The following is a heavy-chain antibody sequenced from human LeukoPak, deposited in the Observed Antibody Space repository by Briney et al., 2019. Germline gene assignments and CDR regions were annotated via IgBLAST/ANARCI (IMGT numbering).Heavy chain of an antibody. Sequence: SQTLSLTCTVSGGSISSGGYYWSWIRQHPGKGLEWIGYIYYSGSTYYNPSLKSRVTISADTSKNQFSLKLSSVTAADTAVYYCARGEVRFLEWQRNWFDPWGQGTLVTVSS. D-gene: IGHD3-3*01. J-gene: IGHJ5*02. CDR2: IYYSGST. V-gene: IGHV4-31*03. CDR1: GGSISSGGYY. CDR3: ARGEVRFLEWQRNWFDP.